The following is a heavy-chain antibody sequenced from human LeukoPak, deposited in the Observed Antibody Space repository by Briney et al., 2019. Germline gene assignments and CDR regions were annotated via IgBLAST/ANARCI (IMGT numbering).Heavy chain of an antibody. CDR1: GYTLTSYG. CDR3: ARDPDKSRYPDYYYYGMDV. Sequence: ASVKVSCKASGYTLTSYGISCVRQAPGQGLEWMGWTSAYNGNTNYAQKLQGRVTMTTDTSTSTAYMELRSLRSDDKAVYYCARDPDKSRYPDYYYYGMDVWGQGTTVTVSS. J-gene: IGHJ6*02. CDR2: TSAYNGNT. D-gene: IGHD3-9*01. V-gene: IGHV1-18*01.